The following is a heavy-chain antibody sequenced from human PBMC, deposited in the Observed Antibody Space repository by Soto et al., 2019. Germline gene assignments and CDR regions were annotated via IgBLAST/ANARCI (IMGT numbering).Heavy chain of an antibody. J-gene: IGHJ6*02. Sequence: PSETLSLTCTVSGDSFSNHYWSWIRQAAGKGLEWIGRIYPSGTTNYNPSLKSRLTMSRDTSKNLFSLSLTSMTAADTAVYFCARDDYGSAGMDVWGQGTTVTVSS. V-gene: IGHV4-4*07. CDR1: GDSFSNHY. D-gene: IGHD3-10*01. CDR3: ARDDYGSAGMDV. CDR2: IYPSGTT.